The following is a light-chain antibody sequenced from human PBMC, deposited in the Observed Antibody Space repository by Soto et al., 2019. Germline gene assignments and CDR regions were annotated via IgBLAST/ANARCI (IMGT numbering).Light chain of an antibody. J-gene: IGKJ2*01. CDR2: AAS. V-gene: IGKV1-39*01. CDR3: QQSYTIPYT. CDR1: QSISTY. Sequence: DIQMTQSPSSLPASVGDRVTLTCRASQSISTYLNWYQQKPGKAPKLLIYAASSLQSGVPSRLIGRGSGTDFTLTISSLQPEDFATYYCQQSYTIPYTFGQGTKLEIK.